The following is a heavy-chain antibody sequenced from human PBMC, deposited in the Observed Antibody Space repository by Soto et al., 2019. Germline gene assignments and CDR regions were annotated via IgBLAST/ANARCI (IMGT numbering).Heavy chain of an antibody. CDR2: IYYIGST. CDR3: ASGSSASAYIEY. Sequence: PSETLSLTCTVSGGSISSFYWTWIRQPPGRGLEWIGNIYYIGSTNYNPSLESRVTMSVDTSKNQFSLKVNSVTAADTAVYYCASGSSASAYIEYWGQGTLVTVSS. V-gene: IGHV4-59*01. J-gene: IGHJ4*02. D-gene: IGHD6-13*01. CDR1: GGSISSFY.